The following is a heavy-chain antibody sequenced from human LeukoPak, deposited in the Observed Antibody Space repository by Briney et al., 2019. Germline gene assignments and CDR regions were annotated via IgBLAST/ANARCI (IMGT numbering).Heavy chain of an antibody. CDR2: IYSDNT. Sequence: QPGGSLRLSCTVSGFTVSSNSMSWVRQAPGKGLEWVSFIYSDNTHYSDSVKGRFTIFRDNSKNTLYLQMNSLRAEDTAVYYCARRAGAYSHPYDYWGQGTLVTVSS. V-gene: IGHV3-53*01. J-gene: IGHJ4*02. CDR3: ARRAGAYSHPYDY. D-gene: IGHD4/OR15-4a*01. CDR1: GFTVSSNS.